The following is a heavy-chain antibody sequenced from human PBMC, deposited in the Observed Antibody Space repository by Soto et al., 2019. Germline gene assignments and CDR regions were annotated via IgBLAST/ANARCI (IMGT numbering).Heavy chain of an antibody. Sequence: EVQLLESGGGLVQPGGSLRLSCAASGFTFSSYAMNWVRQAPGRGLEWVSTISTSGANTYYADSVKGRFTISRDTSKNTLYLQMNSLRAEDTALYSCAKDRDTYGPLFYFDFWGQGTLVTVSS. CDR1: GFTFSSYA. CDR2: ISTSGANT. D-gene: IGHD5-18*01. V-gene: IGHV3-23*01. J-gene: IGHJ4*02. CDR3: AKDRDTYGPLFYFDF.